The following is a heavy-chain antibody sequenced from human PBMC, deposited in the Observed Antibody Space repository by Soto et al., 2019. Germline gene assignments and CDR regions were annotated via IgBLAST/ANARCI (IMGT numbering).Heavy chain of an antibody. CDR3: ARETTLNAYFDY. CDR2: IYYSGST. V-gene: IGHV4-30-4*01. J-gene: IGHJ4*02. Sequence: SETLSLTCTVSGGSISSGDYYWSWVRQPPGKGLEWIGYIYYSGSTYYNPSLKSRVTISVDTSKNQFSLKLTSVTVADTAVYYCARETTLNAYFDYWGRGTLVTV. CDR1: GGSISSGDYY. D-gene: IGHD4-4*01.